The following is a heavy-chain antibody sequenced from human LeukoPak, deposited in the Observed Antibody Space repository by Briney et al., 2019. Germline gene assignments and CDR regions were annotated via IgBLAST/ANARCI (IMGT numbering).Heavy chain of an antibody. CDR2: ISGSGGST. V-gene: IGHV3-23*01. CDR1: GFIFSSYA. CDR3: AKRGGSDWSYYFDY. D-gene: IGHD3-9*01. J-gene: IGHJ4*02. Sequence: GGSLRLSCAASGFIFSSYAMSWVRQAPGKGLEWVSAISGSGGSTYYVDSVKGRFTISRDNSKNTLYLQMNSLRAEDTAVYYCAKRGGSDWSYYFDYWGQGTLVTVSS.